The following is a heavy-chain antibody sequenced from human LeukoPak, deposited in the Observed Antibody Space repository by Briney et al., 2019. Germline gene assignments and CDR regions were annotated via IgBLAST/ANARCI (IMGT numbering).Heavy chain of an antibody. D-gene: IGHD2-21*02. Sequence: SETLSLTCLVSGDSISSYYWSWIRQPAGKGLEWIGRIYSGGTYGRVYTAGSTTYNPSLKSRVTMSVDKSKNQFSLSLTSVTAADTAVYYCARERSGVVTAKGWFDPWGQGTLVIVSS. CDR2: IYSGGTYGRVYTAGST. V-gene: IGHV4-4*07. J-gene: IGHJ5*02. CDR1: GDSISSYY. CDR3: ARERSGVVTAKGWFDP.